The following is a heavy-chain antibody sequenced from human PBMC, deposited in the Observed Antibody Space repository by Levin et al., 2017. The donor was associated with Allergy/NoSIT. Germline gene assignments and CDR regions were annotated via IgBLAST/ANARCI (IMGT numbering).Heavy chain of an antibody. CDR1: GFTFGDYA. CDR2: IRSKAFGGTA. CDR3: TRAPSGWGIYFDS. D-gene: IGHD3-22*01. Sequence: GGSLRLSCTASGFTFGDYAMSWFRQAPGKGLEWVGFIRSKAFGGTAEYAASAKGRFTMSRDDSKSIAYLQMNNLKTEDTAVDYCTRAPSGWGIYFDSWGQGTLVTVSS. V-gene: IGHV3-49*03. J-gene: IGHJ4*02.